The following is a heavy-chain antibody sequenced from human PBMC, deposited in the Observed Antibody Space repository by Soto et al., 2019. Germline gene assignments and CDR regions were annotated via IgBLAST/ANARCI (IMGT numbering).Heavy chain of an antibody. Sequence: SETLSLTCAVSGGSISSSNWWSWVRQPPGKGLEWIGEIYHSGSTNYNPSLKSRVTISVDKSKNQFSLKLSSVTAADTAVYYCARELKYCSGGSCYSWFDPWGQGTLVTVSS. CDR1: GGSISSSNW. D-gene: IGHD2-15*01. CDR2: IYHSGST. J-gene: IGHJ5*02. V-gene: IGHV4-4*02. CDR3: ARELKYCSGGSCYSWFDP.